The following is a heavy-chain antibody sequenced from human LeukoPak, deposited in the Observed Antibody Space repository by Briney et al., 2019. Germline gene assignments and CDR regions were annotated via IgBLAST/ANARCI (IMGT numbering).Heavy chain of an antibody. Sequence: GGSLRLSCAASGFTFSSYSMNWVRQAPGKGLEWVSSISSSSSYIYYADSVKGRFTISRDNAKNSLYLQMNSLRAEDTAVYYCARGYIAAAQGNWFDPWGQGILVTVSS. CDR1: GFTFSSYS. CDR3: ARGYIAAAQGNWFDP. V-gene: IGHV3-21*01. D-gene: IGHD6-13*01. CDR2: ISSSSSYI. J-gene: IGHJ5*02.